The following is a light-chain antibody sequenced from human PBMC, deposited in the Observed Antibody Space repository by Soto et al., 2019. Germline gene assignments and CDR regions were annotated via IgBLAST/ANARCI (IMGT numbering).Light chain of an antibody. Sequence: DIQMTQSPSSLSASVGDRVTITCRASQSIVTYLNWYLQKPGKAPKLLIYAASNLQSGVPSRFSGSGSGTDFTLTISTLQPEDFATYFFQQSYSTPPWTFXQGTKVDSK. V-gene: IGKV1-39*01. CDR3: QQSYSTPPWT. J-gene: IGKJ1*01. CDR1: QSIVTY. CDR2: AAS.